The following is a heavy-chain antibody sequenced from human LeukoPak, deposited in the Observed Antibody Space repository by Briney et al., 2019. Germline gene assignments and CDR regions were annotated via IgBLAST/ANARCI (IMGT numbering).Heavy chain of an antibody. Sequence: SETLSLTCTVSGYSISSGYYWSWIRQPPGKGLEYIGYIYYSGYTNYNPSLKSRVTISVDTSKNQFSLKLSSVTAADTAVYYCARETSQKGAHYMDVWGKGTTVTISS. CDR1: GYSISSGYY. D-gene: IGHD3-16*01. CDR2: IYYSGYT. CDR3: ARETSQKGAHYMDV. V-gene: IGHV4-61*01. J-gene: IGHJ6*03.